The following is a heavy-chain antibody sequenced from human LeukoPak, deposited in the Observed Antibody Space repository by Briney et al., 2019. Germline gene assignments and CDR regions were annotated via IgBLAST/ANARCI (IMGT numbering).Heavy chain of an antibody. CDR1: GFTFSSYA. CDR3: AELGITMIGGV. J-gene: IGHJ6*04. Sequence: LRLSCAASGFTFSSYAMHWVRQAPGKGLEWVAVISYDGSNKYYADSVKGRFTISRDNSKNTLYLQMNSLRAEDTAVYYCAELGITMIGGVWGKGTTVTISS. V-gene: IGHV3-30*04. CDR2: ISYDGSNK. D-gene: IGHD3-10*02.